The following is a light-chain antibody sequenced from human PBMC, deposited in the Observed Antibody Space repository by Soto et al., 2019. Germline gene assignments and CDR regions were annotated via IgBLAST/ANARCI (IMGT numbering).Light chain of an antibody. CDR1: QSVSSSY. CDR3: HQYGSSPYT. Sequence: DIVLTQSPGTLSLSPGERATLSCRASQSVSSSYLAWYQQIHGQAPRLLIYGASSRATGIPDRFSGSGSGTDFTLTISRLEPEDFAVYYCHQYGSSPYTFGQGTNLEIK. V-gene: IGKV3-20*01. J-gene: IGKJ2*01. CDR2: GAS.